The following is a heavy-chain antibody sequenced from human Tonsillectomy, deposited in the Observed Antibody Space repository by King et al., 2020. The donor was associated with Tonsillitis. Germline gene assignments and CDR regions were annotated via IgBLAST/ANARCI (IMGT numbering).Heavy chain of an antibody. D-gene: IGHD3-3*01. J-gene: IGHJ6*02. CDR3: ARDLTNFGVVTGYGMDV. Sequence: VQLVESGGGVVQPGRSLRLSCAASGFTFSSYAMHWVRQAPGKGLEWVTVVSSDGTNKYYADSVKGRFTISRDDSKKSLYLQMNSLRGDDTAVYYCARDLTNFGVVTGYGMDVWGQGTTVTVSS. CDR2: VSSDGTNK. V-gene: IGHV3-30-3*01. CDR1: GFTFSSYA.